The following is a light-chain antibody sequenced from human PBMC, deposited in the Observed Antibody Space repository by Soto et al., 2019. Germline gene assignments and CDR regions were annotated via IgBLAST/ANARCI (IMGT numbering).Light chain of an antibody. Sequence: DIVMTQSPDSLAVSLGERATINCKSSQSVLYSSNTKNYLAWYQQKPRQPPKLLISWASTRESGVPDRFSGSGSGTDFTLTISSLQAEDVAVYYCQQYYSTPWTFGQGTKVEIK. CDR3: QQYYSTPWT. CDR1: QSVLYSSNTKNY. J-gene: IGKJ1*01. CDR2: WAS. V-gene: IGKV4-1*01.